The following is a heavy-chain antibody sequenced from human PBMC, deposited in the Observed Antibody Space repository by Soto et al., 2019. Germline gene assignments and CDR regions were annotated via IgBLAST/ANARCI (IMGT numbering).Heavy chain of an antibody. Sequence: VQVVASGGGLVQPGRSLRLSCAASGFRFEQYVMHWVRQAQGKGLECVSTVSPTGDTVAYADSVEGRFTVSRDNAKNSLYLQMNSLKGDDTAFYYCVKEAPGGWIAYWGQGTLVTVSS. V-gene: IGHV3-9*01. D-gene: IGHD2-15*01. CDR2: VSPTGDTV. J-gene: IGHJ4*02. CDR1: GFRFEQYV. CDR3: VKEAPGGWIAY.